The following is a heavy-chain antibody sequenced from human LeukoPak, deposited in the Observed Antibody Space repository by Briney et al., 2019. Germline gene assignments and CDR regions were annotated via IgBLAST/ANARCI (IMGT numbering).Heavy chain of an antibody. CDR1: GFTFDDYT. D-gene: IGHD6-19*01. J-gene: IGHJ4*02. CDR3: AKARGISGWDFDY. CDR2: ISWDSGNT. Sequence: GGSLRLSCAASGFTFDDYTMHWVRQAPGKGLEWVSLISWDSGNTYYADSVKGRFTISRDNSKNSLYLQMNSLTTEDTALYYCAKARGISGWDFDYWGQGTLVTVSS. V-gene: IGHV3-43*01.